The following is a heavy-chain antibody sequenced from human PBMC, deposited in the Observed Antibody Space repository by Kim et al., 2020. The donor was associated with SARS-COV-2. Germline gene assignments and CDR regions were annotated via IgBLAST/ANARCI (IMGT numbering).Heavy chain of an antibody. J-gene: IGHJ5*02. D-gene: IGHD5-18*01. CDR3: ARQLRYSYGRYNWFDP. Sequence: SETLSLTCTVSGGSISSSSYYWGWIRQPPGKGLEWIGSIYYSGSTYYNPSLKSRVTISVDTSKNQFSLKLSSVTAADTAVYYCARQLRYSYGRYNWFDPWGQGTLVTVSS. CDR2: IYYSGST. CDR1: GGSISSSSYY. V-gene: IGHV4-39*01.